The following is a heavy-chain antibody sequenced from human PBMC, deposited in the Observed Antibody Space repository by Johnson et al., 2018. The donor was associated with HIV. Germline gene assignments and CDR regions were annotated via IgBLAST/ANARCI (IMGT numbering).Heavy chain of an antibody. CDR3: STDAFARTGTAGAFDI. V-gene: IGHV3-23*04. J-gene: IGHJ3*02. D-gene: IGHD1-7*01. CDR2: ISGNGGTT. Sequence: VQLVESGGGLVQPGGSLRLSCAASGFTFSSYAMSWVRQAPGKGLEWVSVISGNGGTTYYADSVKGRFTISRDNSKNTLYLQMNSLKTEDTAVYYCSTDAFARTGTAGAFDIWGQGTRVTVSS. CDR1: GFTFSSYA.